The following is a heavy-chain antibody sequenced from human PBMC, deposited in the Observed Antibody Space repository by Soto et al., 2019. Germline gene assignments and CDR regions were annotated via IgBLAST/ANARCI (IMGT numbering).Heavy chain of an antibody. CDR1: GFTFSSYS. J-gene: IGHJ3*02. Sequence: GGSLRLSCAASGFTFSSYSMNRVRQAPGKGLEWVSSISSSSSYIYYADSVKGRFTISRDNAKNSLYLQMNSLRAEDTAVYYCATCPGSTSCYVNAFDIWGQGTMVTVSS. CDR2: ISSSSSYI. V-gene: IGHV3-21*01. CDR3: ATCPGSTSCYVNAFDI. D-gene: IGHD2-2*01.